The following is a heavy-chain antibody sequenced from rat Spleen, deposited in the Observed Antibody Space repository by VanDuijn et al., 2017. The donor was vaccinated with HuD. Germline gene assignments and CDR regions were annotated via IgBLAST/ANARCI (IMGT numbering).Heavy chain of an antibody. J-gene: IGHJ3*01. CDR1: GFTFSDYY. Sequence: EVQLVESGGGLVQPGRSLKLSCAASGFTFSDYYMAWVRQAPTKGLEWVASINYDGSSTYYRDSVKGRFTISRDSAKSTLSLQMDSLRSEDTATYYCTTYSNWFPHWGQGTQVAVSS. V-gene: IGHV5-20*01. CDR2: INYDGSST. CDR3: TTYSNWFPH.